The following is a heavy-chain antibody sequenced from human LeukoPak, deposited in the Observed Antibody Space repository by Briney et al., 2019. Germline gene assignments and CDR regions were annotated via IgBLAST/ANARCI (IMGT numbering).Heavy chain of an antibody. CDR2: IKHDGSER. CDR1: GFTFSRYW. Sequence: GGSLRLSCAASGFTFSRYWMTWVRQAPGKGLEWVANIKHDGSERYYVDSVKGRFTISRDNAGNSVSLQMNSLRAEDTAVYYCAREARMWQYPPYFDYWGQGTLVTVSS. CDR3: AREARMWQYPPYFDY. V-gene: IGHV3-7*05. D-gene: IGHD2-2*01. J-gene: IGHJ4*02.